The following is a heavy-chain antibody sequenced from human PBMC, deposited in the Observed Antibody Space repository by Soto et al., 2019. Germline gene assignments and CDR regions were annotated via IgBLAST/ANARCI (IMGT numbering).Heavy chain of an antibody. CDR3: ARWPDGYYYYGMDV. Sequence: QVQLVQSGAEVKKPGASVKVSCKASGYTFTSYDINWVRQATGQGLEWMGWMNPNSGNTGYAQKFQGRVTMTRNTSISTAYMELSSLRSEVAAVYCWARWPDGYYYYGMDVWGQGATVTVSS. CDR2: MNPNSGNT. V-gene: IGHV1-8*01. CDR1: GYTFTSYD. J-gene: IGHJ6*02.